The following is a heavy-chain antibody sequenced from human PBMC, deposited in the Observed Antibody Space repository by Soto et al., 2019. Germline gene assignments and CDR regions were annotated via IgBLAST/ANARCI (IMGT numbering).Heavy chain of an antibody. CDR1: GFTFSSYG. CDR2: ISYDGSNK. CDR3: SVSLDY. Sequence: ESGGGVVQPGRSLRLSCAASGFTFSSYGMHWVRQAPGKGLEWVAVISYDGSNKYYADSVKGRFTISRDNSKNTLYLQMNSLRAEDTAVYYASVSLDYWGQGTLVTVSS. V-gene: IGHV3-30*03. J-gene: IGHJ4*02.